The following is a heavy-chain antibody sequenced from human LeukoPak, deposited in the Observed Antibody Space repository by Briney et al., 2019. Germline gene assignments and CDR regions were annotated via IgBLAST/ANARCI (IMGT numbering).Heavy chain of an antibody. Sequence: MAGGSLRLSCAASGFTFRDAWMTWVRQAPWKGLEWVGRIRSKTDGGTTDYAVSVQGRFTISRDDSKNTLYLQMSSLKTEDTAVYYCAKHIYGVVSIQQWGQGTLVTVSS. CDR2: IRSKTDGGTT. D-gene: IGHD3-3*01. J-gene: IGHJ1*01. CDR1: GFTFRDAW. V-gene: IGHV3-15*01. CDR3: AKHIYGVVSIQQ.